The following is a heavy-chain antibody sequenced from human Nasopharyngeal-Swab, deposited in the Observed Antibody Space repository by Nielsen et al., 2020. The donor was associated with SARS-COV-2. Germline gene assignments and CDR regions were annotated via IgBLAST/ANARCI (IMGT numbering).Heavy chain of an antibody. CDR3: AKARRTDTYGYECFDS. Sequence: GGSLRLSCAASGLTFENYAMHWVRQPPGKGLEWVSGITWNSGNKGYAESVQGRFTISRDNAKNSLYLHMNSLRAEDTALYYCAKARRTDTYGYECFDSWGQGTLVTVSS. D-gene: IGHD5-18*01. J-gene: IGHJ4*02. CDR1: GLTFENYA. V-gene: IGHV3-9*01. CDR2: ITWNSGNK.